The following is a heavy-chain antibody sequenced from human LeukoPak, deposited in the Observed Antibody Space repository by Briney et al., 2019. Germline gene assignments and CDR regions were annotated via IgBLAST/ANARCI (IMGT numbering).Heavy chain of an antibody. CDR3: ARFKASGSYYGTFDY. Sequence: SETLSLTCTVSGYSINSGYYWAWIRQPPGKGLEWIGYIYYSGSTNYNPSLKSRVTISVDTSKNQFSLKLSSVTAADTAVYYCARFKASGSYYGTFDYWGQGTLVTVSS. V-gene: IGHV4-61*01. CDR2: IYYSGST. D-gene: IGHD1-26*01. CDR1: GYSINSGYY. J-gene: IGHJ4*02.